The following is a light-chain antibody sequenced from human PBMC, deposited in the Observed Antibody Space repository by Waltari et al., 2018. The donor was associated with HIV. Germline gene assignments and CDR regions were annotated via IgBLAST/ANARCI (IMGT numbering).Light chain of an antibody. J-gene: IGKJ1*01. CDR3: QQSYDNPRS. CDR1: RSVSTF. CDR2: TAS. V-gene: IGKV1-39*01. Sequence: DIQMTQSPSSLSASVGDRVTITCRASRSVSTFLNWYQQKPGKAPKLLIYTASSLQTGVPSRFSGVGSGTDFTLTISGLRPEDSATYYCQQSYDNPRSFGQGTKVEV.